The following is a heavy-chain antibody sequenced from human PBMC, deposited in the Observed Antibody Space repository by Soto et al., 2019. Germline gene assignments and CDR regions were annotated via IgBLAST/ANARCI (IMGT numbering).Heavy chain of an antibody. J-gene: IGHJ4*02. CDR1: GGSFRGYY. V-gene: IGHV4-34*01. D-gene: IGHD3-22*01. CDR3: ARAYYYDSSGSPPFDY. CDR2: INHSGST. Sequence: SETLSLTCAVYGGSFRGYYWSWIRQPPGKGLEWIGEINHSGSTNYNPSLKSRVTISVDTSKNQFSLKLSSVTAADTAVYYCARAYYYDSSGSPPFDYWGQGTLVTVSS.